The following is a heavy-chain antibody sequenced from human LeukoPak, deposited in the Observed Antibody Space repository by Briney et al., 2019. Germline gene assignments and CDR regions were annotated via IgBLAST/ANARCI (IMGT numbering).Heavy chain of an antibody. CDR3: ARYYDSSTYYRSDAFDV. Sequence: SETLSLTCSVSGGSIRSYYWSWIRQPPGKGLEWIGYIYYSGRTNYNPSLKSRVTMSVDTSQNQFSLKLSSVTAADTAVYYCARYYDSSTYYRSDAFDVWGQGTMVTVSS. CDR1: GGSIRSYY. D-gene: IGHD3-22*01. J-gene: IGHJ3*01. CDR2: IYYSGRT. V-gene: IGHV4-59*01.